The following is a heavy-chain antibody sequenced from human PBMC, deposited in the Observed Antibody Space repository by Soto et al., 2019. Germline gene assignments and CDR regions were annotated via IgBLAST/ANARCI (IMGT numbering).Heavy chain of an antibody. J-gene: IGHJ6*02. CDR3: AKDHPSGDYYYYYYGMDV. D-gene: IGHD4-17*01. CDR2: ISGSGGST. Sequence: SLRLSCAASGFTFSSYAMSWVRQAPGKGLEWVSAISGSGGSTYYADSVKGRFTISRDNSKNTLYLQMNSLRAEDTAVYYCAKDHPSGDYYYYYYGMDVWGQGTTVTVSS. CDR1: GFTFSSYA. V-gene: IGHV3-23*01.